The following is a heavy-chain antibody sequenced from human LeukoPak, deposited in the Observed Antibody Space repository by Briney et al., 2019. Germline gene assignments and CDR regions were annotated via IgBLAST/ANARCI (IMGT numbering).Heavy chain of an antibody. CDR3: VKDRPFSDGMDV. D-gene: IGHD2-8*01. CDR1: GFSFDDFA. CDR2: ITWDSGST. Sequence: PGGSLRLSCAASGFSFDDFAMHWVRQAPGKGLEWVSFITWDSGSTYYADSVKGRFTISRDNSKDSLYLQTNSLRAADTSFYYCVKDRPFSDGMDVWGQGTTVTVSS. V-gene: IGHV3-43D*03. J-gene: IGHJ6*02.